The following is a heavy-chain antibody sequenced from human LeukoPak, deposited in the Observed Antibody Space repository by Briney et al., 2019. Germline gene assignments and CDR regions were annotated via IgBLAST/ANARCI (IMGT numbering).Heavy chain of an antibody. V-gene: IGHV3-15*01. D-gene: IGHD2-8*01. CDR2: IKSKTDGGTT. Sequence: GGSLRLSXAASGFTFSNAWMSWVRQAPGKGLEWVGRIKSKTDGGTTDYAAPVKGRFTISRDDSKNTLYLQMNSLKTEDTAVYYCTTDGSTEDCTNGVCYEKTIDYWGQGTLVTVSS. J-gene: IGHJ4*02. CDR3: TTDGSTEDCTNGVCYEKTIDY. CDR1: GFTFSNAW.